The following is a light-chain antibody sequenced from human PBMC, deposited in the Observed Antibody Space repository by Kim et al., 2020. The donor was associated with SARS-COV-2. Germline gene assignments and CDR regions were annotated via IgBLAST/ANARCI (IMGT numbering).Light chain of an antibody. CDR2: DAT. J-gene: IGKJ4*01. CDR3: QQRLSWPLT. Sequence: VSPGESATLSCRASQSVRSYLAWYQQKPGQAPRLLIYDATNRATGIPARFSGSGSGTDFTLTISSLEPEDFAVYYCQQRLSWPLTFGGGTKVDIK. CDR1: QSVRSY. V-gene: IGKV3-11*01.